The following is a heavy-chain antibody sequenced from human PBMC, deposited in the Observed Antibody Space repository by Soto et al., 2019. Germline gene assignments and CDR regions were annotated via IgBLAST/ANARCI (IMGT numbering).Heavy chain of an antibody. V-gene: IGHV4-30-2*01. CDR3: ARSFRLRWFPPDL. D-gene: IGHD4-17*01. J-gene: IGHJ2*01. CDR1: GGSISSGGYS. Sequence: PSETLSLTCAVSGGSISSGGYSWSWIRQPPGKGLEWIGYIYHSGSTYYNPSLKSRVTISVDRSKNQFSLKLSSVTAADTAVYYCARSFRLRWFPPDLWGRGTLVTVSS. CDR2: IYHSGST.